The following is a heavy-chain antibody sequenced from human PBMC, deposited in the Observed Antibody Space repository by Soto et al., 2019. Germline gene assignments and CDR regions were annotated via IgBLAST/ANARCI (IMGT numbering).Heavy chain of an antibody. Sequence: PGGSLRLSCAASGFTFSSYAMSWVRQAPGKGLEWVSAISGSGGSTYYADSVKGRFTISRDNSKNTLYLQMSSLRAEDTAVYYCAKAGKFGYCSGGSCAQDYWGQGTLVTVSS. CDR1: GFTFSSYA. V-gene: IGHV3-23*01. D-gene: IGHD2-15*01. CDR3: AKAGKFGYCSGGSCAQDY. CDR2: ISGSGGST. J-gene: IGHJ4*02.